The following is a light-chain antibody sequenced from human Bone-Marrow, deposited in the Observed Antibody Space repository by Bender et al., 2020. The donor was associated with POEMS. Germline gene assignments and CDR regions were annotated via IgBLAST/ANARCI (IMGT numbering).Light chain of an antibody. CDR3: CSYAGSNTYV. J-gene: IGLJ1*01. CDR1: TGGRKLDDY. CDR2: GVN. V-gene: IGLV2-23*02. Sequence: QSALSQFVAVSGSPGQTLTISCTGATGGRKLDDYVSWYQQHPGNAPKLLIYGVNNRPSGVSSRFSGSKSGNTASLTISGLQGEDEADYYCCSYAGSNTYVFGTATKVSLL.